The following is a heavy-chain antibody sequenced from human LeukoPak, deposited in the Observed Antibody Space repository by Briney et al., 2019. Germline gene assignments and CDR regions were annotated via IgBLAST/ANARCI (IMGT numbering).Heavy chain of an antibody. V-gene: IGHV4-39*01. J-gene: IGHJ5*02. CDR1: GASVSSSSSY. CDR2: GHYTGST. D-gene: IGHD3-10*01. CDR3: AKHLWFGELSNNWFDP. Sequence: PSETLSLTCNVSGASVSSSSSYWPWIRQPPGTGLEWIATGHYTGSTYYNPSLQSRVTMSGDTSKNQFSLRLSSVTAADTAVYYCAKHLWFGELSNNWFDPWGQGTLVTVSS.